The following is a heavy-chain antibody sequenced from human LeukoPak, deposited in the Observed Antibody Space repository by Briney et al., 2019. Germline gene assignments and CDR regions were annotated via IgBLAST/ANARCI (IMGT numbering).Heavy chain of an antibody. J-gene: IGHJ5*02. D-gene: IGHD2-8*01. V-gene: IGHV1-2*06. Sequence: VASVKVSCKASGYTFTGYYMHWVRQAPGQGLEWMGRINPNSGGTNYAQKFQGRVTMTGDTSISTAYMELSRLTSDDTAVYYCARDFTTYCSNGLCLDRNWFDPWGQGTLVTASS. CDR1: GYTFTGYY. CDR2: INPNSGGT. CDR3: ARDFTTYCSNGLCLDRNWFDP.